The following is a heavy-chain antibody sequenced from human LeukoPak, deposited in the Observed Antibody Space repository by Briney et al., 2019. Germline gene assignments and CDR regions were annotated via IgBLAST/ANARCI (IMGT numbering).Heavy chain of an antibody. V-gene: IGHV4-4*07. CDR3: ARLRGVGIAARTRFDY. CDR1: GGSISSYY. D-gene: IGHD6-6*01. J-gene: IGHJ4*02. CDR2: MYTSGST. Sequence: SETLSLTCTVSGGSISSYYWSWIRQPAGKGLQWIGRMYTSGSTNYNPSLKSRVTMSVDTSKNQFSLKLSSVTAADTAVYYCARLRGVGIAARTRFDYWGQGTLVTVSS.